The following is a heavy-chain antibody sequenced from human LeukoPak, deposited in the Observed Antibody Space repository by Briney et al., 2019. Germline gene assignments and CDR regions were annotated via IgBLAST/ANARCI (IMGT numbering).Heavy chain of an antibody. CDR2: ISSNGGTT. Sequence: GGSLRLSCAASGFTFSSYAMHWVRQAPGKGLEYVSGISSNGGTTYYANSVKGRFSISRDNSKNTLYLQMGSLRAEDMAVHYYVRSRDGYNYGWFDPWGQGTLVTVSS. V-gene: IGHV3-64*01. CDR3: VRSRDGYNYGWFDP. CDR1: GFTFSSYA. D-gene: IGHD5-24*01. J-gene: IGHJ5*02.